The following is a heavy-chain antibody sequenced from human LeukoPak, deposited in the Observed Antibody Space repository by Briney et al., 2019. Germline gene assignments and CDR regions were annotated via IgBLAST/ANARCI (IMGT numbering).Heavy chain of an antibody. CDR1: GGSFSGYY. CDR2: INHSGGT. V-gene: IGHV4-34*01. CDR3: ARGSGGYYYDSSGYETFDI. D-gene: IGHD3-22*01. Sequence: NPSETLSLTCAVYGGSFSGYYWSWIRQPPGKGLEWIGEINHSGGTNYNPSLKSRVTISVDTSKNQFSLKLSSVTAADTAVYYCARGSGGYYYDSSGYETFDIWGQGTMVTVSS. J-gene: IGHJ3*02.